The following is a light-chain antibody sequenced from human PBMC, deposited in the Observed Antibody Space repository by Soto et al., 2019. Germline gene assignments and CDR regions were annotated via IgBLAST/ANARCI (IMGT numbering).Light chain of an antibody. CDR3: ISYASINTSV. V-gene: IGLV2-14*01. Sequence: QSALTQPASVSGSPGQSITISCTGTSSDVGGYDYVSWYQQHPGKAPKLMIYDVTHRPSGVSNRFSGSKSGNTASLTISGLQAEDEADYYCISYASINTSVFGAGTKVTVL. J-gene: IGLJ1*01. CDR1: SSDVGGYDY. CDR2: DVT.